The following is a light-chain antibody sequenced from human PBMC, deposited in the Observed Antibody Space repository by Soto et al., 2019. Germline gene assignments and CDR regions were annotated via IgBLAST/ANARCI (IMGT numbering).Light chain of an antibody. Sequence: EIVLTQSPATLSLSPGERATLSCRASQSVSSYLAWYQQKPGQAPRLLIYDASNRATGIPARFSGCGSGTDFHLPISSLEPEEFAVYYCQQRIKLPPTVTFGQGTRLEIK. CDR2: DAS. V-gene: IGKV3-11*01. J-gene: IGKJ5*01. CDR3: QQRIKLPPTVT. CDR1: QSVSSY.